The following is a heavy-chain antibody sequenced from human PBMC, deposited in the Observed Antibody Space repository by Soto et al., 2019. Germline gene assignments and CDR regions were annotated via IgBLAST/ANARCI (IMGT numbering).Heavy chain of an antibody. Sequence: EVQLLDSGGGWVQPGGSLRLSCVASGFVFSDYAMSWVRQAPGKGLEWVSAISAGGSDTYYEDSVKGRFTVSRVNSESTLYLQMNTLRAEDTAIYYCASVPIWCGSSSCYTEGFDSWGQGTLVTVSS. J-gene: IGHJ4*02. CDR2: ISAGGSDT. CDR3: ASVPIWCGSSSCYTEGFDS. CDR1: GFVFSDYA. V-gene: IGHV3-23*01. D-gene: IGHD2-2*01.